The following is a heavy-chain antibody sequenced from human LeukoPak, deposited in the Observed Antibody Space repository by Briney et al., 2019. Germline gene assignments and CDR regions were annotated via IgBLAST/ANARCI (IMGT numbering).Heavy chain of an antibody. CDR3: ARAGGIYFDY. Sequence: ASVKVSCKASGYTFTSYYIHWVRQAPGRGLEWMGIINASGGSTSYAQKFQGRATMTRDTSTRTVYMELSSLRSEDTAVYYCARAGGIYFDYWGQGTLVTVSS. J-gene: IGHJ4*02. V-gene: IGHV1-46*01. CDR1: GYTFTSYY. CDR2: INASGGST. D-gene: IGHD3-16*01.